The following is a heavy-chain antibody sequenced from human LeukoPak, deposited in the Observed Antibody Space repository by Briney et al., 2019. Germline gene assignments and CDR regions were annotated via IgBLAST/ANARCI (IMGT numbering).Heavy chain of an antibody. CDR3: ARRVDCSSTSCYPGNWFDP. CDR2: INHSGST. CDR1: GGSFSGYY. V-gene: IGHV4-34*01. J-gene: IGHJ5*02. Sequence: SETLSLTCAVYGGSFSGYYWSWIRQPPGKGLEWIGEINHSGSTNYNPSLKSRVTISVDTSKNQFSLKLSSVTAADTAVYYCARRVDCSSTSCYPGNWFDPWGQGTLVTVTS. D-gene: IGHD2-2*01.